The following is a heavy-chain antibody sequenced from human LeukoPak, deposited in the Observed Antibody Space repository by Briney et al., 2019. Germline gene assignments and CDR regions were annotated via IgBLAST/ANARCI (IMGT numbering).Heavy chain of an antibody. J-gene: IGHJ4*02. CDR2: INPNSGET. Sequence: GASVKVSCKTSGSTFTGAYMHWVRQAPGQGLEWMGWINPNSGETKFAQRFQGRVTLIRGTAISTVYMDLGGLRSDDTAVYYCARVLFNSGYDYWGQGSLVTVSS. CDR3: ARVLFNSGYDY. V-gene: IGHV1-2*02. D-gene: IGHD3-9*01. CDR1: GSTFTGAY.